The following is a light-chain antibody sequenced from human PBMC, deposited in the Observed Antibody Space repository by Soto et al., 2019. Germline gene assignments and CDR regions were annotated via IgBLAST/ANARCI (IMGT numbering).Light chain of an antibody. CDR3: AAWDDSLNGYL. V-gene: IGLV1-44*01. Sequence: QSVLTQPPSASGTPGRRVTISCSGGSSNIGSNTVNWYQQLPGTAPKLLIYTNNQRPSGVPDRFSGSKSGTSASLAISRLQSEDEADYYCAAWDDSLNGYLFGTGTKVTVL. CDR1: SSNIGSNT. CDR2: TNN. J-gene: IGLJ1*01.